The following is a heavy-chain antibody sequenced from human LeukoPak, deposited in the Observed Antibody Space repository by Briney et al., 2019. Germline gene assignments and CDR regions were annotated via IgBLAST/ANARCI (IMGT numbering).Heavy chain of an antibody. V-gene: IGHV3-64*01. CDR1: GFTFRSYG. J-gene: IGHJ1*01. D-gene: IGHD3-22*01. CDR2: ISSNGGRT. Sequence: GGSLRLSCAASGFTFRSYGMHWVRQAPGKGLEYVSAISSNGGRTYYANSVKGRFTISRDNSRNTLYLQMGSLRAEDMAVYCCATNYYDSGGFHFHHWGQGALVTVSS. CDR3: ATNYYDSGGFHFHH.